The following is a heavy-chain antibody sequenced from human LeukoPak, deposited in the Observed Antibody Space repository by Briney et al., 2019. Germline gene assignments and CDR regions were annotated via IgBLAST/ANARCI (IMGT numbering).Heavy chain of an antibody. Sequence: GGSLRLSCAASGFTFSDYWIHWVRQAPGKGLVWVSRINTDGSITNYADSVKGRFSISRDNARNTLYLQMSSLRAEDTAVYYCARDRGPRTGFMVREAYDYWGQGTLVTVSS. D-gene: IGHD3-10*01. V-gene: IGHV3-74*01. J-gene: IGHJ4*02. CDR1: GFTFSDYW. CDR3: ARDRGPRTGFMVREAYDY. CDR2: INTDGSIT.